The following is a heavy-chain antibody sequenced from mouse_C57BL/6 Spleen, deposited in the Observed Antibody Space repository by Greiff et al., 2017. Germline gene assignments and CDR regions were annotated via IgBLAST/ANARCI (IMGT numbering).Heavy chain of an antibody. V-gene: IGHV1-47*01. CDR1: GYTFTTYP. Sequence: QVQLQQSGAELVKPGASVKMSCKASGYTFTTYPIEWMKQNHGKSLEWIGNFHPYNDDTKYNEKFKGKSTLTVDKSSSTAYMQLSSLTSEDSAVYYCARVYGSSGDYWGQGTTLTVSS. D-gene: IGHD1-1*01. J-gene: IGHJ2*01. CDR2: FHPYNDDT. CDR3: ARVYGSSGDY.